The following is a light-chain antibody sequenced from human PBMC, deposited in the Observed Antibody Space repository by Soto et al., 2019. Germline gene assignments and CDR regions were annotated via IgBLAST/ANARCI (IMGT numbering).Light chain of an antibody. CDR1: QSISSY. J-gene: IGKJ1*01. V-gene: IGKV1-39*01. Sequence: DIQMTQSPSSLSASVGDRVTITCRASQSISSYLNWYQQKPGNAPKVLIYAASSLQSGIPSRFSGSGSGTDFTLTISSLQPEDFATYYCQQSYSIPWTFGQGTKVDIK. CDR3: QQSYSIPWT. CDR2: AAS.